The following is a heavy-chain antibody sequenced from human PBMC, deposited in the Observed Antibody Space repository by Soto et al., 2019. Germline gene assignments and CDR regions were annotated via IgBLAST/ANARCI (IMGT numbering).Heavy chain of an antibody. V-gene: IGHV3-23*01. CDR1: GFTFGRYA. CDR2: ISGAAGTT. Sequence: PGESLKISCAVSGFTFGRYAMSWVRQAPGKGLEWVSSISGAAGTTYYADSVRGRFTTSRDNSKNTLYLQMHGRRVEATAVYYCAKDILVGATEYYYGMDVLDQGTTVTV. CDR3: AKDILVGATEYYYGMDV. J-gene: IGHJ6*02. D-gene: IGHD1-26*01.